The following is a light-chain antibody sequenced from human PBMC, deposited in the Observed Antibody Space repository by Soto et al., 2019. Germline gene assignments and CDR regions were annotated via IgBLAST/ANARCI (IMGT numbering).Light chain of an antibody. CDR3: SSYAGNSRYV. V-gene: IGLV2-8*01. Sequence: QSVLTQPASVSGSPGQPITISCTGTSSDVGNYNYVSWYQQHPGKAPQLMIFQVSKRPSGVPDRLSGFKYGNTASLTVSGLQAEDEADYYCSSYAGNSRYVFGTGTKVTVL. J-gene: IGLJ1*01. CDR2: QVS. CDR1: SSDVGNYNY.